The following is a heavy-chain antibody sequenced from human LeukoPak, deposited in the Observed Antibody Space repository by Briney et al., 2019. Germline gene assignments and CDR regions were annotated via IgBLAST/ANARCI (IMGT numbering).Heavy chain of an antibody. Sequence: PGGSLRLSCAASRFTFSSYWMHWVRQAPGKGLVWVSRINTDGSGTSYADSVKGRFTISRDNAKNTLYLQMNSLRAEDTAVYYCAKGVIGYGALDYWGQGTLVTVSS. CDR1: RFTFSSYW. CDR2: INTDGSGT. CDR3: AKGVIGYGALDY. J-gene: IGHJ4*02. V-gene: IGHV3-74*01. D-gene: IGHD4-17*01.